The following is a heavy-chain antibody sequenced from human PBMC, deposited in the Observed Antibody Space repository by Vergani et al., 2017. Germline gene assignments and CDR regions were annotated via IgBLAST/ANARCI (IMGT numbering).Heavy chain of an antibody. Sequence: EVQLVESGGGLVQPGGSLRLSCAASGFTFSSYWMSWVRQAPGKGLEWVANIKQDGSEKYYVDSVKGRFTISRDNAKNSLYLQMNSLRAEDTAVYYCARGHGSYLRSGFDYWGQGTLVTVSS. CDR3: ARGHGSYLRSGFDY. CDR1: GFTFSSYW. J-gene: IGHJ4*02. CDR2: IKQDGSEK. V-gene: IGHV3-7*01. D-gene: IGHD1-26*01.